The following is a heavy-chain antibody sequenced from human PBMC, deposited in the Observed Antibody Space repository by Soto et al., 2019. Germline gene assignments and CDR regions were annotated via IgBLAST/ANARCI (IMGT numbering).Heavy chain of an antibody. V-gene: IGHV4-59*01. Sequence: PSETLSLTCTVSGGSISSYYWSWVRQPPGKGLEWIGYIYYSGSTNYNPSLKSRVTISVDTSKNQFSLKLSSVTAADTAVYYCAGWDSNLSYYYYGMDVWGQGTTVTVSS. J-gene: IGHJ6*02. CDR1: GGSISSYY. CDR2: IYYSGST. CDR3: AGWDSNLSYYYYGMDV. D-gene: IGHD4-4*01.